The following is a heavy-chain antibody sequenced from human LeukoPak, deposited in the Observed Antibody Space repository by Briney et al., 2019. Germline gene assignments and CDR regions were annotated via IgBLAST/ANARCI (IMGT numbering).Heavy chain of an antibody. V-gene: IGHV3-48*01. CDR3: ARSGYNGYDYDNWFDP. CDR2: ISSSSSII. CDR1: GFTFSSYS. Sequence: GGSLRLSCAASGFTFSSYSMNWVRQAPGKGLEWVSYISSSSSIIHYADSVKGRFTISRDNAKNSLYLQMKSLRAEDTAVYYCARSGYNGYDYDNWFDPWGQGTLVTVSS. J-gene: IGHJ5*02. D-gene: IGHD5-12*01.